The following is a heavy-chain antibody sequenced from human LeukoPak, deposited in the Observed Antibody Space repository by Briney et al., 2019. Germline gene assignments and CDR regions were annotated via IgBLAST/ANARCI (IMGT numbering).Heavy chain of an antibody. Sequence: GASVKVSCKASGGTFSSYAISWVRQAPGQGLEWMGGIIPIFGTANYAQKFQGRVTITAGESTSTAYMELSSLRSEDTAVYYCARYCGGDCYPHDAFDIWGQGTMVTVSS. J-gene: IGHJ3*02. CDR1: GGTFSSYA. V-gene: IGHV1-69*13. CDR2: IIPIFGTA. CDR3: ARYCGGDCYPHDAFDI. D-gene: IGHD2-21*02.